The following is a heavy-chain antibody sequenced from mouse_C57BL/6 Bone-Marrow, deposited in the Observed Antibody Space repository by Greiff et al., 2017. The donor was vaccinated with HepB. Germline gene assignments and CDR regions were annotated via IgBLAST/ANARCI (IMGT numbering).Heavy chain of an antibody. D-gene: IGHD2-5*01. V-gene: IGHV5-17*01. J-gene: IGHJ4*01. Sequence: EVQVVESGGGLVKPGGSLKLSCAASGFTFSDYGMHWVRQAPEKGLEWVAYISSGSSTIYYADTVKGRFTVSRDNATNTLFLQMTSLGSEDTAMYYCARAYYSNYNARDYWGQGTSVTVSS. CDR2: ISSGSSTI. CDR3: ARAYYSNYNARDY. CDR1: GFTFSDYG.